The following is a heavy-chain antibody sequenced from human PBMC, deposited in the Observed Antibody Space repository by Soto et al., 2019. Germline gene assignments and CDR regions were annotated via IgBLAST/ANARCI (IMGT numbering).Heavy chain of an antibody. CDR1: GYTFFTYD. CDR2: ISTYSGDT. Sequence: QVHLVQSGVEVKTPGASVRVSCQASGYTFFTYDISWVRQAPGQGLEWMGWISTYSGDTKYAQKSQGRVPMTTDTSTTTAYLELRSLRSHDTAVYYCARHHGPTTSENWFDPWGQGTLVTVSS. D-gene: IGHD5-12*01. V-gene: IGHV1-18*01. J-gene: IGHJ5*02. CDR3: ARHHGPTTSENWFDP.